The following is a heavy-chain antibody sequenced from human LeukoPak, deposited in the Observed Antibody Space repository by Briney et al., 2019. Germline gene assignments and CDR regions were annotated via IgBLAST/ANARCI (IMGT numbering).Heavy chain of an antibody. CDR2: IYYSEST. CDR1: GGSISSYY. CDR3: ARVMANYFDY. V-gene: IGHV4-59*01. J-gene: IGHJ4*02. D-gene: IGHD5-24*01. Sequence: ETLSLTCTVSGGSISSYYWSWIRQPPGKGLEGIGYIYYSESTNYNPSLKSRVTISVDTSKNQFSLKLSSVTAADTAVYYCARVMANYFDYWGQGTLVTVSS.